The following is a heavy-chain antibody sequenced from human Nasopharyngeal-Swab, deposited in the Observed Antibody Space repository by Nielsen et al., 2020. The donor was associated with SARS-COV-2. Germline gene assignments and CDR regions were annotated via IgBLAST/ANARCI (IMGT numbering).Heavy chain of an antibody. CDR1: GFTFSSYS. CDR2: ISSSSSYI. V-gene: IGHV3-21*01. CDR3: ASDTDY. J-gene: IGHJ4*02. Sequence: GESLKISCAASGFTFSSYSMNWVRQAPGKGLEWVSSISSSSSYIYYAGSVKGRFTISRDNAKNSLYLQMNSLRAEDTAVYYCASDTDYWGQGTLVTVSS.